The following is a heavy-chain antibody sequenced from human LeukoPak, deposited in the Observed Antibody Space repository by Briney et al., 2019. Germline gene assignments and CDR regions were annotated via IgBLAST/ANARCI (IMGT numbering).Heavy chain of an antibody. CDR1: GGSISSYY. Sequence: SETLSLTCTVSGGSISSYYWSWTRQPPGKGLEWIGYIYYSGSTNYNPSLKSRVTISVDTSKNQFSLKLSSVTAADTAVYYCARQWLINWFDPWGQGTLVTVSS. D-gene: IGHD6-19*01. CDR3: ARQWLINWFDP. CDR2: IYYSGST. J-gene: IGHJ5*02. V-gene: IGHV4-59*01.